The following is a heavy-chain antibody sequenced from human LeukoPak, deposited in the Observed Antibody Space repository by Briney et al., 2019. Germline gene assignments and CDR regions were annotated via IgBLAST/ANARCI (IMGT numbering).Heavy chain of an antibody. V-gene: IGHV4-39*01. CDR2: IYYTGST. J-gene: IGHJ4*02. CDR1: GGSISSSSYY. Sequence: PETLSLTCTVSGGSISSSSYYWGWILQPPGKGLEWVGCIYYTGSTYYNPSLKSRVTISVDTSKNQFSLKLSSVTAADTAVYYCASPVESGYSSEFDYWGQGTLVTVSS. CDR3: ASPVESGYSSEFDY. D-gene: IGHD6-25*01.